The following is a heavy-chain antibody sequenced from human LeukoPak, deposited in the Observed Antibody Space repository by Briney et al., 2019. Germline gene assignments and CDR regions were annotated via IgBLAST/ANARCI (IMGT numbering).Heavy chain of an antibody. J-gene: IGHJ4*02. CDR2: IYYSGSI. CDR1: GYSISSDNW. Sequence: PSETLSLTCAVSGYSISSDNWWGWIRQPPGKGLEWIGYIYYSGSIYYNPSLKSRVTMSVDTSKNQFSLKLSSVTAVDTAVYYCAGKRSGISYFDDWGQGTLVTVSS. CDR3: AGKRSGISYFDD. D-gene: IGHD1-26*01. V-gene: IGHV4-28*05.